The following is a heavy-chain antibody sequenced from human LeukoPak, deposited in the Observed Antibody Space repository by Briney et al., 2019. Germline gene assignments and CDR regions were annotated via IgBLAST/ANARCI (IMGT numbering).Heavy chain of an antibody. J-gene: IGHJ5*02. Sequence: QPGGSLRLSCAASGFAFENYAMHWVRQAPGKGLEWVSDISWNSDNIGYADSVKGRFTISRDNAKNTLYLQMNSLRAEDTAVYYCTRDLYGANYFDPWGQGTLVTVSS. V-gene: IGHV3-9*01. CDR1: GFAFENYA. CDR3: TRDLYGANYFDP. D-gene: IGHD4/OR15-4a*01. CDR2: ISWNSDNI.